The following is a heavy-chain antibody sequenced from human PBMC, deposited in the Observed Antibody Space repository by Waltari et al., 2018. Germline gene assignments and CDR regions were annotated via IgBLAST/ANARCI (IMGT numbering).Heavy chain of an antibody. V-gene: IGHV6-1*01. D-gene: IGHD5-12*01. CDR3: TRGWLRTGFDY. CDR1: GDVHRNAG. CDR2: TYYKSKWNI. Sequence: QVQLQASGPGLVKHSHTLPLNCAIPGDVHRNAGWNRIRQSPSRGLEWLGRTYYKSKWNIDYAVTVQSRININADPSKNQVSLQLNSVTPEDTAVYYCTRGWLRTGFDYWGQGISVTVSS. J-gene: IGHJ4*02.